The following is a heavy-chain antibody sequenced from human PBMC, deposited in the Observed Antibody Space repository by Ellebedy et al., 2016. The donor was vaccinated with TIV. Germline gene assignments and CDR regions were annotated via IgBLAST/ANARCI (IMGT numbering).Heavy chain of an antibody. V-gene: IGHV4-59*01. D-gene: IGHD3-10*01. J-gene: IGHJ4*02. CDR3: ARMDPRFGEFLYFDY. CDR1: GDSISTYY. CDR2: VFYTGST. Sequence: MPSETLSLTCTVSGDSISTYYWSWIRQPPGKGLEWIGNVFYTGSTNYKPSLERRLTISISTSKTQFSLKLNSVTAADTAVYYCARMDPRFGEFLYFDYWGRGKLVTVSS.